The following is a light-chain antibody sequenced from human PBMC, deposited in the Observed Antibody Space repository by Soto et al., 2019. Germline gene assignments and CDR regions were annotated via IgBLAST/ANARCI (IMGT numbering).Light chain of an antibody. CDR3: QSYDSSLSGAV. Sequence: QSVVTQPPSVSGAPGQRVTNSCTGSSSNIGAGYDVHWYQQLPGTAPKLLIYGNSNRPSGVPDRFSGSKSGTSASLAITGLQAEDEADYYCQSYDSSLSGAVFGGGTKLTVL. CDR1: SSNIGAGYD. CDR2: GNS. J-gene: IGLJ3*02. V-gene: IGLV1-40*01.